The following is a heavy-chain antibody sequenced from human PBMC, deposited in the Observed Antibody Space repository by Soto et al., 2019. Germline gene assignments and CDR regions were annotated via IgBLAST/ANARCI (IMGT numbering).Heavy chain of an antibody. D-gene: IGHD3-10*01. CDR2: ISSSSSYI. CDR1: GFTFSSYS. Sequence: EVQLVESGGGLVKPGGSLRLSCAASGFTFSSYSMNWVRQAPGKGLEWVSSISSSSSYIYYADSVKGRFTISRDNAKNSLYLQMNSLIAEDTAVYDCARHFLLRGAIYYYYMDVCGKGTTVTVSS. V-gene: IGHV3-21*01. J-gene: IGHJ6*03. CDR3: ARHFLLRGAIYYYYMDV.